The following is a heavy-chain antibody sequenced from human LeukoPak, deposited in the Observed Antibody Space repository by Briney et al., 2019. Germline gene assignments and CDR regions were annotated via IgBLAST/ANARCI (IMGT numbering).Heavy chain of an antibody. CDR2: MNPNIGNT. Sequence: ASVKVSCKASGYTFTSYDIKWVRQATGQGLKWMGWMNPNIGNTGYAQKFQGRVTMTRNTSISTAYMELSSLRSEDTAVYYCARVRSSDYDYWGQGTLVTVSS. V-gene: IGHV1-8*01. CDR1: GYTFTSYD. J-gene: IGHJ4*02. CDR3: ARVRSSDYDY.